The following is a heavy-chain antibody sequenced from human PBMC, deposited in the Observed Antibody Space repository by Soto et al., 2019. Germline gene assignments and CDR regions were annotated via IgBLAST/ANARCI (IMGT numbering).Heavy chain of an antibody. CDR1: GFTFSSYA. Sequence: GGSLRLSCAASGFTFSSYAMHWVRQAPGKGLEWVAVISYDGSNKYYADSVKGRFTISRDNSKNTLYLQMNSLRAEDTAVYYCAGDASSGLYYFDYWGQGTLVTVS. V-gene: IGHV3-30-3*01. CDR2: ISYDGSNK. J-gene: IGHJ4*02. CDR3: AGDASSGLYYFDY. D-gene: IGHD6-19*01.